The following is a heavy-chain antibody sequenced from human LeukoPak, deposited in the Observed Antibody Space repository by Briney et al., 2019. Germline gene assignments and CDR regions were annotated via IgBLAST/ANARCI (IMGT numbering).Heavy chain of an antibody. CDR3: AKEGAYYDSGSYIGHYMDV. J-gene: IGHJ6*03. Sequence: GGSLRLSCAASGFTFSSYWMSWVRQAPGKGLEWVANIKQDGSEKYYVDSVKGRFTISRDNAKNSLYLQMNSLRAEDTAVFYCAKEGAYYDSGSYIGHYMDVWGKGTTVTVSS. V-gene: IGHV3-7*01. D-gene: IGHD3-10*01. CDR2: IKQDGSEK. CDR1: GFTFSSYW.